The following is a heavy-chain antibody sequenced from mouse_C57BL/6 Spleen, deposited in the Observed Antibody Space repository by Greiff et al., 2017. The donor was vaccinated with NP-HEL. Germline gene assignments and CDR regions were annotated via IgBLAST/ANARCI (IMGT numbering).Heavy chain of an antibody. CDR3: ARSDGDPYYAMDY. J-gene: IGHJ4*01. CDR2: IDPSDSYT. CDR1: GYTFTSYW. Sequence: VQLQQPGAELVRPGTSVKLSCKASGYTFTSYWMHWVKQRPGQGLEWIGVIDPSDSYTNYNQKFKGKATLTVDTSSSTAYMQLSSLTSEDSAVYYCARSDGDPYYAMDYWGQGTSVTVSS. V-gene: IGHV1-59*01.